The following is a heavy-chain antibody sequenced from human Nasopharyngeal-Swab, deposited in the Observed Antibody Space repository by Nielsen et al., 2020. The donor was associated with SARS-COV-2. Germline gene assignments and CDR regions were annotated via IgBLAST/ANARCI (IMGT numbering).Heavy chain of an antibody. J-gene: IGHJ4*02. V-gene: IGHV5-10-1*01. D-gene: IGHD3-10*01. Sequence: VRQMIGKGLEWMGRIDPTDSNINYSPYFQGHVTISADKSISTAYLHWSSLKASDTAMYYCARLNYYGSGSYFSLDYWGQGTLVTVSS. CDR3: ARLNYYGSGSYFSLDY. CDR2: IDPTDSNI.